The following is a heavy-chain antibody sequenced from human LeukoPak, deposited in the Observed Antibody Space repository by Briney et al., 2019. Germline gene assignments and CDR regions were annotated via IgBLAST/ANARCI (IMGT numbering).Heavy chain of an antibody. CDR3: ARNNKLSGSYYGVDY. V-gene: IGHV3-9*01. D-gene: IGHD1-26*01. J-gene: IGHJ4*02. Sequence: GRSLRLSCAASGFTFDDYAMHWVRQAPGKGLEWVSGISWNSGSIGYADSVKGRFTISRDNSKNTLYLQMNSLRAEDTAVYYCARNNKLSGSYYGVDYWGQGTLVTVSS. CDR2: ISWNSGSI. CDR1: GFTFDDYA.